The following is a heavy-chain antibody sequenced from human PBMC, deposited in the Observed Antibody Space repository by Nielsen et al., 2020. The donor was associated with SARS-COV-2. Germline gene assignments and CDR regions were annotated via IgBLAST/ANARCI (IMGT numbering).Heavy chain of an antibody. Sequence: GGSLRLSCTASGFTFSDHYMNWIRQAPGKGLEWVSYISSRRSSTNYADSVKGRFTISRDNAKNSLYLQMNSLRAEDTAVYYCARVPAGYSGYDYLPRYFDLWGRGTLVTVSS. CDR3: ARVPAGYSGYDYLPRYFDL. V-gene: IGHV3-11*06. D-gene: IGHD5-12*01. CDR2: ISSRRSST. CDR1: GFTFSDHY. J-gene: IGHJ2*01.